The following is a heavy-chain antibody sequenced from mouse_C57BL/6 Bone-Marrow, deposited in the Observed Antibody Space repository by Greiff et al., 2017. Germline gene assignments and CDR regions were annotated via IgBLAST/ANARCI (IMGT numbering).Heavy chain of an antibody. V-gene: IGHV2-4*01. Sequence: VKVVESGPGLVQPSQSLSITCTVSGFSLTSYGVHWVRQPPGKGLEWLGVIWSGGSTDYNAAFISRLSISKDNSKSQVFFKMNSLQADDTAIYYCAKKGLRAMDYWGQGTSVTGSS. D-gene: IGHD1-1*01. CDR2: IWSGGST. J-gene: IGHJ4*01. CDR3: AKKGLRAMDY. CDR1: GFSLTSYG.